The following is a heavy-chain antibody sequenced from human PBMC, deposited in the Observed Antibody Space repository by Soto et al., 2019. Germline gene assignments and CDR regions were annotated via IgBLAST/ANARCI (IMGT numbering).Heavy chain of an antibody. V-gene: IGHV1-46*03. D-gene: IGHD3-10*01. CDR1: GYTFTSYY. CDR3: ARDGTLLWLGELTQYYFHY. CDR2: INPSGGST. Sequence: QVQLVQSGAEVKKPGASVKVSCKASGYTFTSYYMHWVRQAPGQGLEWMGIINPSGGSTSYAQKCQGRVPMTRDTSKSTVYMELSSLGSEDTAVYYCARDGTLLWLGELTQYYFHYWGQGTLVTVSS. J-gene: IGHJ4*02.